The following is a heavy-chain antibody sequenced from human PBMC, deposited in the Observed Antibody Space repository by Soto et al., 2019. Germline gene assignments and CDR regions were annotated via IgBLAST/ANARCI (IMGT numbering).Heavy chain of an antibody. CDR1: GGSISSSSCY. Sequence: PSETLSLTCTVSGGSISSSSCYWGWIRQPPGKGLERIGSIYYSGSTYYNPSLKSRVTISVDTSKNQFSLKLSSVTAADTAVYYCARRGSSSWYGYWGQGTLVTVSS. CDR2: IYYSGST. D-gene: IGHD6-13*01. CDR3: ARRGSSSWYGY. J-gene: IGHJ4*02. V-gene: IGHV4-39*01.